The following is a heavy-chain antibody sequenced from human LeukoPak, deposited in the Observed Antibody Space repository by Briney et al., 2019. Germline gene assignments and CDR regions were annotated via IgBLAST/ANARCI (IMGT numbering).Heavy chain of an antibody. CDR3: ARDRRYCSGGSCYPQADYYYGMDV. V-gene: IGHV3-7*01. Sequence: GGSLRLSCAASGFTFSSYWMSWVRQAPGKGLEWVANIKQDGSEKYYVDSVKGRFTISRDNAKNSLYLQMNSLRAEDTAVYYCARDRRYCSGGSCYPQADYYYGMDVWGQGTTVTVSS. CDR1: GFTFSSYW. D-gene: IGHD2-15*01. J-gene: IGHJ6*02. CDR2: IKQDGSEK.